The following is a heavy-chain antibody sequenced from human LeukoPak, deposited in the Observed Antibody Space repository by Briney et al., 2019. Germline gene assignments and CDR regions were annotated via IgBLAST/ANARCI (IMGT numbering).Heavy chain of an antibody. CDR2: INPSGGST. V-gene: IGHV1-46*01. CDR3: ASPGGYGSGSTTLGY. J-gene: IGHJ4*02. CDR1: GYTFTSYY. Sequence: ASVKVSCKASGYTFTSYYMHWVRQAPGQGLEWMGIINPSGGSTSYAQKFQGRVTMTRDMSTSTVYMELSCLRSEDTAVYYCASPGGYGSGSTTLGYRGQGTLVTVSS. D-gene: IGHD3-10*01.